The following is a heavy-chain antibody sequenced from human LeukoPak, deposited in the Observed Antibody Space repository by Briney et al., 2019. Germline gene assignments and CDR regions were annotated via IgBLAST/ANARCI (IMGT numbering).Heavy chain of an antibody. CDR3: AREETGGYFDY. CDR1: GFTFTNYY. V-gene: IGHV1-46*01. CDR2: INPSGSNT. Sequence: ASVNVSCKPSGFTFTNYYMHWVRHAPGQGLEWMGLINPSGSNTNYAQKFRGRVTMTRATSATTVYMELSSLRSEDTAVYYCAREETGGYFDYGGQGTLVTVSS. J-gene: IGHJ4*02. D-gene: IGHD2-8*02.